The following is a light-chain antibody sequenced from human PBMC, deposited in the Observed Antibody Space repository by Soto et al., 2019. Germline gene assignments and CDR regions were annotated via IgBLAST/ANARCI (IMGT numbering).Light chain of an antibody. V-gene: IGKV3-15*01. Sequence: EIVMTQSPATLSVSPGQRATLSCRASQSVGSSLAWYQHKRGQAPRLLIFGASTRATGIPARFSGSGSATEFTVTISSLQSEDFAVYYCQQYNNWPPWTFGQGTKVEIK. CDR3: QQYNNWPPWT. J-gene: IGKJ1*01. CDR2: GAS. CDR1: QSVGSS.